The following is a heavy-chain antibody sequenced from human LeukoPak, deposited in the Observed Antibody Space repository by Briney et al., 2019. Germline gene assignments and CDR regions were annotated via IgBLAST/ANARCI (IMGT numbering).Heavy chain of an antibody. CDR1: GSTFSRYS. Sequence: PGGPLRLSCAVSGSTFSRYSMNWFRQSPGKGLEWVSTISSTSSYIYYADSLKGRFTISRDNAKDSLYLQRSSLRAEDTAVYYCSRDSGRGPPEAFDIWGQGTMVTVSS. J-gene: IGHJ3*02. D-gene: IGHD2-15*01. CDR3: SRDSGRGPPEAFDI. CDR2: ISSTSSYI. V-gene: IGHV3-21*01.